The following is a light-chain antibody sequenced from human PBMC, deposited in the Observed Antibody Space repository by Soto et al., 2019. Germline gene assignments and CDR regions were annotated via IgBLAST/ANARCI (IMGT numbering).Light chain of an antibody. CDR2: EAS. CDR3: QQYHSLPST. V-gene: IGKV1-33*01. J-gene: IGKJ3*01. CDR1: QDISKY. Sequence: DIQMTQSPSSLSASVGDRITITCQASQDISKYLIWYQQTPGKAPKFLIYEASNLERGVPSRFSGSGSGTDFTFTINSLQPEDIATYYCQQYHSLPSTFGPGTKLDIK.